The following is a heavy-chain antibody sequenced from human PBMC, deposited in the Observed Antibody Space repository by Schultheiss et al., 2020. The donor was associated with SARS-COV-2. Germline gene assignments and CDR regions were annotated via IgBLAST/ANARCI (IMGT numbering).Heavy chain of an antibody. CDR3: TREWAPAFFDY. D-gene: IGHD1-26*01. J-gene: IGHJ4*02. CDR1: GGSISSSSYY. V-gene: IGHV4-61*02. CDR2: IYTSGST. Sequence: SETLSLTCTVSGGSISSSSYYWGWIRQPAGKGLEWIGRIYTSGSTNYNPSLKSRVTISVDTSKNQFSLKLSSVTAADTAVYYCTREWAPAFFDYWGQGTLVTVSS.